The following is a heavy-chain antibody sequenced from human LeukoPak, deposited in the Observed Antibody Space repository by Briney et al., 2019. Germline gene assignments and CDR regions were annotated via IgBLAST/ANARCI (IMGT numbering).Heavy chain of an antibody. D-gene: IGHD1-26*01. CDR2: IYASGSS. CDR3: ARDGGGRYSSGSLYYYYYMDV. V-gene: IGHV4-61*02. Sequence: SQTVSLTCTVSGDPISSGRYYWSWIRQPAGKGLEWIGRIYASGSSDYNPSLKSRVTISVDMSKNQFSLRLSSVTAADTAVYYGARDGGGRYSSGSLYYYYYMDVWGKGTTVTVSS. J-gene: IGHJ6*03. CDR1: GDPISSGRYY.